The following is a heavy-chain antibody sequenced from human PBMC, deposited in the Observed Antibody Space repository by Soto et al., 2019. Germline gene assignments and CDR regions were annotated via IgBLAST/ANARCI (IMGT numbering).Heavy chain of an antibody. CDR3: ADGGEWSFNFVY. J-gene: IGHJ4*02. Sequence: PWGSLRLSCAASGFTFSSYAMSWVRQAPGKGLEWVSGISVSGDNTYYADSVKGRFTISRDNSKNTLYLQMNNLRAEDTAVYYCADGGEWSFNFVYWGQGTQVTVSS. V-gene: IGHV3-23*01. CDR2: ISVSGDNT. CDR1: GFTFSSYA. D-gene: IGHD3-3*01.